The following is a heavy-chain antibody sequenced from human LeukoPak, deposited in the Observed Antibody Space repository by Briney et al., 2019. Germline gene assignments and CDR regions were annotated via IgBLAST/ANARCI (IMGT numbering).Heavy chain of an antibody. J-gene: IGHJ4*02. CDR1: GGSFSGYY. CDR2: INHSGST. V-gene: IGHV4-34*01. CDR3: ARKGLLWFGELPFFDY. Sequence: SETLSLTCAVYGGSFSGYYWSWIRQPSGKGLEWIGEINHSGSTNYNPSLKSRVTISVDTSKNQFSLKLSSVTAADTAVYYCARKGLLWFGELPFFDYWGQGTLVTVSS. D-gene: IGHD3-10*01.